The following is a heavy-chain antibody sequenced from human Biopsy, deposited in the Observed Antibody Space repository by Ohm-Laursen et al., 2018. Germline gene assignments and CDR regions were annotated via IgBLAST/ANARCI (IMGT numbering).Heavy chain of an antibody. D-gene: IGHD6-13*01. CDR2: IYSSGST. CDR1: GGSIRNYY. V-gene: IGHV4-4*07. Sequence: SETLSLTCTVSGGSIRNYYWRWIRQPPGKGLEWIGRIYSSGSTNYNPSLESRVTMSVDTSKNQFSLILSSMTAADTAVYYCAREPRIAAVAYFDPWGQGTLVTVSS. CDR3: AREPRIAAVAYFDP. J-gene: IGHJ5*02.